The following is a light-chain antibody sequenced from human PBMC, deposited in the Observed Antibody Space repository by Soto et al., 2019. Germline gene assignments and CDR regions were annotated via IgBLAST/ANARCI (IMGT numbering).Light chain of an antibody. Sequence: EIVLTQSPATLSLSPGDRATLSCRASQSVGTYINWFQQKPGQPPRLIIHDAFTRVTGIPDRISGSGSGTDFYLTISNLEPGDSEVYYCQQNRTLQAALGQGNNVEI. CDR1: QSVGTY. V-gene: IGKV3-11*01. J-gene: IGKJ1*01. CDR2: DAF. CDR3: QQNRTLQAA.